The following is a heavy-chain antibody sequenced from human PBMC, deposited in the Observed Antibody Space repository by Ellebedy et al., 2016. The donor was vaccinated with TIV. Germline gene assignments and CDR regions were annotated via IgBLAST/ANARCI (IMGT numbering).Heavy chain of an antibody. V-gene: IGHV1-69*10. CDR1: GYTFTSYG. CDR3: ARDGRLRDQYYFDY. D-gene: IGHD5-12*01. Sequence: ASVKVSCKASGYTFTSYGISWARQAPGQGLEWMGWIIPILGIANYAQKFQGRVTITADESTSTAYMELSSLRSEDTAVYYCARDGRLRDQYYFDYWGQGTLVTVSS. CDR2: IIPILGIA. J-gene: IGHJ4*02.